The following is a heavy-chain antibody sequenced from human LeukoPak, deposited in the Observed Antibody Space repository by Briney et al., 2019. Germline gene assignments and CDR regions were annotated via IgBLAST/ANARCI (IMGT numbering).Heavy chain of an antibody. V-gene: IGHV2-5*02. CDR1: GFSLSTSAVD. J-gene: IGHJ3*02. CDR3: AHIRPDSSGWNDAFDI. CDR2: IYCDDDK. D-gene: IGHD6-19*01. Sequence: SGPTLVNPTQTLTLPCTFSGFSLSTSAVDVAWIRQPPGMALEWLALIYCDDDKRHIPSLKSRLTITKDTSKNQVVLTMTNMDPVDTATYYCAHIRPDSSGWNDAFDIWGQGTMVTVSS.